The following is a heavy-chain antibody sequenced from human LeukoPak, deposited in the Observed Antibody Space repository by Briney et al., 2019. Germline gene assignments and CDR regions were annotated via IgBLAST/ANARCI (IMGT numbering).Heavy chain of an antibody. D-gene: IGHD4/OR15-4a*01. J-gene: IGHJ6*02. V-gene: IGHV3-21*01. Sequence: GGSLRLSCAASGFTFSSYSMNWVRQAPGKGLEWVSSISSSSSYIYYADSVKGRFTISRDNAKNSLYLQMNSLRAEDTAVYYCAGAGVSGAKRGYYYGMDVWGQGTTVTVSS. CDR1: GFTFSSYS. CDR3: AGAGVSGAKRGYYYGMDV. CDR2: ISSSSSYI.